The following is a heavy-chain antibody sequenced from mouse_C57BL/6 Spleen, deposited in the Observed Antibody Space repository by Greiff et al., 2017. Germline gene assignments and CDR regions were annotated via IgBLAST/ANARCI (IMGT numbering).Heavy chain of an antibody. CDR1: GYTFTDHT. D-gene: IGHD3-2*02. J-gene: IGHJ2*01. CDR3: ARAAQATWDYFDD. CDR2: IYPRDGST. Sequence: QVQLQQSDAELVKPGASVKISCKVSGYTFTDHTIHWMKQRPEQGLEWIGYIYPRDGSTKYNEKFQGKATLTADKSSSTAYMLLNSRTSEDSAVYFWARAAQATWDYFDDGGQGTTLTVAS. V-gene: IGHV1-78*01.